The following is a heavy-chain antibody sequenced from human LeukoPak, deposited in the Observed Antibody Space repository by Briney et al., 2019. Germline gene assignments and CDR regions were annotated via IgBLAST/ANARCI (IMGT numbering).Heavy chain of an antibody. J-gene: IGHJ4*02. CDR1: GYTFTSYY. CDR3: AREGCGSTPCYGGSSFDY. CDR2: IKPIGGGT. Sequence: ASVKVSCKASGYTFTSYYMHWVRQAPGQGLEWMGIIKPIGGGTTYAQKFQGRITMTRDTSTSTLYMELSSLRSEDTAVYYCAREGCGSTPCYGGSSFDYWGQGTLVTVSS. V-gene: IGHV1-46*01. D-gene: IGHD2-2*01.